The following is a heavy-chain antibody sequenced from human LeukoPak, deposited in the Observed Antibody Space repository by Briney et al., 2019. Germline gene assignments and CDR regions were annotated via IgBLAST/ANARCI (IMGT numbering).Heavy chain of an antibody. CDR2: ITGGGADT. CDR3: AKDGGLWVSAHWGDS. J-gene: IGHJ4*02. CDR1: GFAFSNYA. Sequence: PGGSLRLSCAASGFAFSNYAMAWVRQAPGKEPEWVSVITGGGADTYQIDSVKGRFTVSRDNSKNTLFLQMNSLRAEDTAVYYCAKDGGLWVSAHWGDSWGRGTLVTVSS. D-gene: IGHD7-27*01. V-gene: IGHV3-23*01.